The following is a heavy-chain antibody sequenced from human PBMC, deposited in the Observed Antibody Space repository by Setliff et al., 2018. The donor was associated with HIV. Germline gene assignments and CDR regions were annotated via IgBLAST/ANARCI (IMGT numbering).Heavy chain of an antibody. CDR1: GYSFTSYW. D-gene: IGHD2-2*01. CDR3: ARSVVPAAMSHDAFDI. V-gene: IGHV5-51*01. CDR2: IYPGDSDT. Sequence: GESLKISCKGSGYSFTSYWIGWVRQMPGKGLEWMGIIYPGDSDTRYSPSFQGQVTISADKSISTAYLQWSSLKASDTAMYYCARSVVPAAMSHDAFDIWGQGTMVTVSS. J-gene: IGHJ3*02.